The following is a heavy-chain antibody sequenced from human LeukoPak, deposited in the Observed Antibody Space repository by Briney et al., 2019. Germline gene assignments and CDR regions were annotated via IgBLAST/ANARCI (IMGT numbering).Heavy chain of an antibody. V-gene: IGHV3-21*01. Sequence: KPGGSLRLSCAASGFIFSSYSVNWVRQAPGKGLEWVSSISSSSSYIYYADSVKGRFTISRDNAKNSLYLQMNSLRAEDTAVYYCAREDGAAVAGSWYFDLWGRGTLVTVSS. CDR2: ISSSSSYI. CDR1: GFIFSSYS. D-gene: IGHD6-19*01. J-gene: IGHJ2*01. CDR3: AREDGAAVAGSWYFDL.